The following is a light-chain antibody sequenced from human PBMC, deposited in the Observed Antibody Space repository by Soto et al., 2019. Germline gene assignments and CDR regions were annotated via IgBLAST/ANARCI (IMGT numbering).Light chain of an antibody. V-gene: IGKV1-33*01. CDR1: QDVGVY. J-gene: IGKJ4*01. Sequence: DIQMTQAPSSLSARVGDRITITCQASQDVGVYLDWYQQKPGKAPKVLIYDASSLKTGVPSRFSGSGSWTLFTLTISSLQPEDFSTYYCRQYDSLPLTFGGGTKVEIK. CDR2: DAS. CDR3: RQYDSLPLT.